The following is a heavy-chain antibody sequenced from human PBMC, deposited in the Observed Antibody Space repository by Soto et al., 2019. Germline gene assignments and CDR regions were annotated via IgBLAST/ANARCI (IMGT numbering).Heavy chain of an antibody. D-gene: IGHD5-12*01. Sequence: QVQLVQSGAEVKKPGSSVKVSCKASGGTFSNDIITWVRQAPGQGLEWMGRIILLLDIANYAQKFQGRVTITADKSTSTAYMELNSLRSEDTAVYYCVRDSPIGSTYSGYDGIDYWGQGTLVTVSS. V-gene: IGHV1-69*08. J-gene: IGHJ4*02. CDR3: VRDSPIGSTYSGYDGIDY. CDR1: GGTFSNDI. CDR2: IILLLDIA.